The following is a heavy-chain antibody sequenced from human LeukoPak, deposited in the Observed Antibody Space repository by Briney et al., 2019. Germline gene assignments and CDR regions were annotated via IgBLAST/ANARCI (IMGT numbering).Heavy chain of an antibody. J-gene: IGHJ6*03. CDR2: IYHSGST. D-gene: IGHD2-15*01. CDR1: GYSISSGYY. Sequence: PSETLSLTCTVSGYSISSGYYWGWIRQPPGKGLEWIGSIYHSGSTYYNPSLKSRVTISVDTSKNQFSLKLSSVTAADTAVYYCATAHCSGGSCYPLYYYYMDVWGKGTMVTVSS. CDR3: ATAHCSGGSCYPLYYYYMDV. V-gene: IGHV4-38-2*02.